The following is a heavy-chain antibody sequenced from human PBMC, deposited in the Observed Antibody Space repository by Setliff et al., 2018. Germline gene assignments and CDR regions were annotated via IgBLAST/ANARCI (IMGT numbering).Heavy chain of an antibody. J-gene: IGHJ3*01. Sequence: SGGSLRLSCAASGFTFSGYYMQWVRQAPGKGLEWVSGINWNGGSTGYADSVKGRFTISRDNAKNSLYLQMNSLRVDDTAVYYCARPGRGRGLDVWGQGTMVTVSS. CDR1: GFTFSGYY. CDR2: INWNGGST. CDR3: ARPGRGRGLDV. D-gene: IGHD2-15*01. V-gene: IGHV3-20*04.